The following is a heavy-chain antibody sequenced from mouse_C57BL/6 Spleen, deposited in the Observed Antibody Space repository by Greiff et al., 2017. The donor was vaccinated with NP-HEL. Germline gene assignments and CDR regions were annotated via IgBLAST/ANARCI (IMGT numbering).Heavy chain of an antibody. Sequence: VKQSCKASGYTFTSYWMQWVKQRPGQGLEWIGEIDPSDSYTNYNQKFKGKATLTVDTSSSTAYMQLSSLTSEDSAVYYCARGRTTITRAWFAYWGQGTLVTVSA. CDR1: GYTFTSYW. CDR2: IDPSDSYT. CDR3: ARGRTTITRAWFAY. J-gene: IGHJ3*01. V-gene: IGHV1-50*01. D-gene: IGHD2-4*01.